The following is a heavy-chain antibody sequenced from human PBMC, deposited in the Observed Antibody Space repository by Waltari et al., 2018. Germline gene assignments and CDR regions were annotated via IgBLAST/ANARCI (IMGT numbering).Heavy chain of an antibody. CDR2: INPNGGSA. Sequence: QVQLVQSGAEVKKPGASVNVSCKASGYTFANFYIHWVRQAPGHGLEWMGKINPNGGSAGYAQRFKGRIIMTTDTSTGTVYMELNSLTSNVTAVYFCARVPPGPYYFDYWGQGTLVTVSS. V-gene: IGHV1-46*01. J-gene: IGHJ4*02. CDR3: ARVPPGPYYFDY. CDR1: GYTFANFY.